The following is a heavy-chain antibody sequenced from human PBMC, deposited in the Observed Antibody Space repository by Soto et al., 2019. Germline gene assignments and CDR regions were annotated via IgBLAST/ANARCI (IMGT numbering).Heavy chain of an antibody. CDR1: GYSFTSYW. Sequence: GESLKISCKGSGYSFTSYWISWVRQMPGKGLEWMGIIYPGDSDTRYSPSFQGQVTISADKSISTAYLQWSSLKASDTAMYYCARSSAAGKYYYGMDVWGQGTTVTGSS. CDR3: ARSSAAGKYYYGMDV. V-gene: IGHV5-51*01. CDR2: IYPGDSDT. D-gene: IGHD6-13*01. J-gene: IGHJ6*02.